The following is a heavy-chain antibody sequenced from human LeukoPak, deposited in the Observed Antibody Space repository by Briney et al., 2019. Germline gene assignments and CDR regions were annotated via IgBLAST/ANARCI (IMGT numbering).Heavy chain of an antibody. Sequence: GGSLRLSCAASGFTFSSCAMHWVRQAPGKGLEWVIVISYDGSNKYYADSVKGRFTISRDNSKNTLYLQMNSLRAEDTAVYYCARERSGSTPYYYYGMDVWGQGTTVTVSS. CDR1: GFTFSSCA. D-gene: IGHD3-3*01. CDR3: ARERSGSTPYYYYGMDV. V-gene: IGHV3-30-3*01. J-gene: IGHJ6*02. CDR2: ISYDGSNK.